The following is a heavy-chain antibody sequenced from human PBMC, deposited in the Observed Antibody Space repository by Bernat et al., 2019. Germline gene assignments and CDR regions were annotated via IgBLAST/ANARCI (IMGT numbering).Heavy chain of an antibody. Sequence: EVQLVESGGGLVQPGGSLRLSCAASGFTFSSYEMNWVRQAPGKGLEWVSYISSSGSTIYYADSVKGRFTISRDNAKNSLYLQMNSLRAEDTAVYYCASRPAFGGVIVEDYWGQGTLVTVSS. V-gene: IGHV3-48*03. D-gene: IGHD3-16*02. CDR2: ISSSGSTI. CDR3: ASRPAFGGVIVEDY. CDR1: GFTFSSYE. J-gene: IGHJ4*02.